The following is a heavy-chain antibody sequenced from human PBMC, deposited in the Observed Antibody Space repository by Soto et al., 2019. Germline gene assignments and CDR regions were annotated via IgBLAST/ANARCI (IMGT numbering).Heavy chain of an antibody. D-gene: IGHD3-3*01. J-gene: IGHJ6*02. CDR2: IYPGDSDT. CDR3: ARRGGGDFWSGYYPYCYYGMDV. Sequence: GESLKISCKGSGYSFTSYWIGWVRQMPGKGLECMGIIYPGDSDTRYSPSFQGQVTISADKSISTAYLQWSSLKASDTAMYYCARRGGGDFWSGYYPYCYYGMDVWGQGTTVTVSS. V-gene: IGHV5-51*01. CDR1: GYSFTSYW.